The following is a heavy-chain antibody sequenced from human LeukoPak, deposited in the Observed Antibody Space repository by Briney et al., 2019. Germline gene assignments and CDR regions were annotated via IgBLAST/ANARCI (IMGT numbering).Heavy chain of an antibody. CDR3: ARSGQSTGLI. D-gene: IGHD6-19*01. J-gene: IGHJ4*02. CDR1: GYSIRSGYY. V-gene: IGHV4-38-2*01. Sequence: PSETLSLTCAVSGYSIRSGYYWAWIRQPPGKGLEWIGSIYHSGSTYYNSSLKSRVTISRDTSKNQSSLNLSSVTAAATAVYYCARSGQSTGLIWGQGTLVTVSS. CDR2: IYHSGST.